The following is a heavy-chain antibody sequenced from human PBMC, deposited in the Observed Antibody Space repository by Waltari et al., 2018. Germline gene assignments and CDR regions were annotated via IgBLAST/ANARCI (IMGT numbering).Heavy chain of an antibody. J-gene: IGHJ4*02. CDR1: GFTVSSNY. V-gene: IGHV3-53*01. Sequence: EVQLVESGGGLIQLGGSLRHSCAASGFTVSSNYLSWDRQAPGKGLEWVSVIYSGGSTYYADSVKGRFTISRDNSKNTLYLQMNSRRAEDTAVYFCAREGGYGDYSLDSWGQGTLVTVSS. CDR2: IYSGGST. CDR3: AREGGYGDYSLDS. D-gene: IGHD4-17*01.